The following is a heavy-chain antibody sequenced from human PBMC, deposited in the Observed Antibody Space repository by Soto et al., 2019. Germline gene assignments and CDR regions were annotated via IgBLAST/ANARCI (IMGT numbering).Heavy chain of an antibody. J-gene: IGHJ4*02. CDR1: GGSISSGDYY. V-gene: IGHV4-30-4*01. CDR2: IYYSGST. D-gene: IGHD1-26*01. Sequence: QVQLQESGPGLVKPSQTLSLTCTVSGGSISSGDYYWSWIRQPPGKGLEWIGYIYYSGSTYYNPSHKSRVTISVDTSKNQFSLKLSSVTAADTAVYYCARGVGATRQTFDYWGQGTLVIVSS. CDR3: ARGVGATRQTFDY.